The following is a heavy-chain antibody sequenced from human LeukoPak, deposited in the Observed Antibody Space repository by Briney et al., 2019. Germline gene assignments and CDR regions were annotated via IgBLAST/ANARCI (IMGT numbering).Heavy chain of an antibody. J-gene: IGHJ5*02. D-gene: IGHD5-18*01. Sequence: SETLSLTCAVYGGPFSGYYWSWIRQPPGKGLEWIGEINHSGSTNYNPSLKSRVTISVDTSKNQFSLKLGSVTAADTAVYYCARVSVDTAMVTWFDPWGQGTLVTVSS. CDR1: GGPFSGYY. V-gene: IGHV4-34*01. CDR2: INHSGST. CDR3: ARVSVDTAMVTWFDP.